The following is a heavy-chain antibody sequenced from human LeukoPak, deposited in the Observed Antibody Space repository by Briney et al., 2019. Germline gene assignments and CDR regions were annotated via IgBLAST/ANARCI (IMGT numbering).Heavy chain of an antibody. CDR3: AKGGSRYYDSSGYPDPLDY. J-gene: IGHJ4*02. Sequence: GGSLRLSCAASGFTFSSYAMSWVRQAPGKGLEWVSAISGSGGSTYYADSVKGRFTISRDSSKNTLYLQMNSLRAEDTAVYYCAKGGSRYYDSSGYPDPLDYWGQGTLVTVSS. D-gene: IGHD3-22*01. V-gene: IGHV3-23*01. CDR1: GFTFSSYA. CDR2: ISGSGGST.